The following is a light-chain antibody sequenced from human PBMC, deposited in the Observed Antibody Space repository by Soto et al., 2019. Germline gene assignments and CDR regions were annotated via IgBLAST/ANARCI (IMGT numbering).Light chain of an antibody. V-gene: IGLV2-23*01. J-gene: IGLJ1*01. CDR2: EGS. CDR1: SVDVGSYNL. CDR3: CSYAGSSTPYV. Sequence: QSALTQPASVSGSPGQSITISCTGTSVDVGSYNLVSWYQQHPGKAPKLMIYEGSKRPSGVSNRFSGSKSGNTASLTISGLQAEDEADYYCCSYAGSSTPYVFGTGTKLTV.